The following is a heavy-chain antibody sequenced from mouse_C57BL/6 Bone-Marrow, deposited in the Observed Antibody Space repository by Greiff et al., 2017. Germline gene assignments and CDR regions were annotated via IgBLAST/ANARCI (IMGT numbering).Heavy chain of an antibody. D-gene: IGHD2-5*01. Sequence: EVQVVESGGGLVKPGGSLKLSCAASGFTFSDYGMHWVRQAPAKGLEWVAYISSGSSTIYYADTVKGRFTISRDNAKNTLFLQMTSLGSEDTAMYYCARIDWSNDFDYWGQGTTLTVSS. J-gene: IGHJ2*01. V-gene: IGHV5-17*01. CDR2: ISSGSSTI. CDR1: GFTFSDYG. CDR3: ARIDWSNDFDY.